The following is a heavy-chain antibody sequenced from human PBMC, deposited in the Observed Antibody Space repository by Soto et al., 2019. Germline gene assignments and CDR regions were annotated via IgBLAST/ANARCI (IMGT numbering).Heavy chain of an antibody. CDR2: ISFDGTNK. CDR1: GFTFTRYG. Sequence: GGSLRLSCAASGFTFTRYGIYWVRQAPGKGLEWVAVISFDGTNKNYADSVKGRFTVSRDNLRTMVYLQMNSLRGEDTAVYYCVKERYAQLWLEDYGMDVWGQGTTVTVSS. D-gene: IGHD5-18*01. J-gene: IGHJ6*01. V-gene: IGHV3-30*18. CDR3: VKERYAQLWLEDYGMDV.